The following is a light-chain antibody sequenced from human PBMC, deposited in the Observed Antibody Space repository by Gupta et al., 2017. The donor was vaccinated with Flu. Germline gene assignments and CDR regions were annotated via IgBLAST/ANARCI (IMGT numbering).Light chain of an antibody. CDR1: RSISSW. J-gene: IGKJ2*01. V-gene: IGKV1-5*03. CDR3: QQYDRCPYT. CDR2: KAS. Sequence: PSTLSASVRDRITITCRASRSISSWLAWYQQKPGKAPKLLIYKASSLESGVPSRFSGSGSGTEFTLTISSLQPEDFATYHCQQYDRCPYTFGQGTKLEIK.